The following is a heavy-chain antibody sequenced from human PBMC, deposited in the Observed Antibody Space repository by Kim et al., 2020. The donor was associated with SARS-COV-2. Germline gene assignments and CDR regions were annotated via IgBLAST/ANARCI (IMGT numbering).Heavy chain of an antibody. CDR2: ISGSGGST. J-gene: IGHJ4*02. V-gene: IGHV3-23*01. CDR1: GFTFSSYA. Sequence: GGSLRLSCAASGFTFSSYAMSWVRQAPGKGLEWVSAISGSGGSTYYADSVKGRFTISRDNSKNTLYLQMNSLRAEDTAVYYCAKAAYCSGGSCYDLDYWGQGTLVTVSS. CDR3: AKAAYCSGGSCYDLDY. D-gene: IGHD2-15*01.